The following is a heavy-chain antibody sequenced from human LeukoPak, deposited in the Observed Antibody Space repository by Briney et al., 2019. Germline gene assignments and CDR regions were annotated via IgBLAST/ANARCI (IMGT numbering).Heavy chain of an antibody. J-gene: IGHJ4*02. CDR1: GFTVSSNY. V-gene: IGHV3-53*01. Sequence: GSLRLSCAASGFTVSSNYMSWVRQAPGKGLEWVSVIYSGGSTYYADSVKGRFTISRDNSKNTLYLQMNSLRAEDTAVYYCARSGDYYGSGILFDYWGQGTLVTVSS. CDR3: ARSGDYYGSGILFDY. D-gene: IGHD3-10*01. CDR2: IYSGGST.